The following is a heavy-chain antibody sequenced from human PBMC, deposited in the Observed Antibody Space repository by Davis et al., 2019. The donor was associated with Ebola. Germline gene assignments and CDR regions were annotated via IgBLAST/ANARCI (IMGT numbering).Heavy chain of an antibody. D-gene: IGHD5-12*01. CDR2: IKFDGSST. CDR1: GFTVSSYW. V-gene: IGHV3-74*01. Sequence: HTGGSLRLSCAASGFTVSSYWMHWVRQGPGKELVWVSRIKFDGSSTSYADSVKGRFTISRDIAKNTLYLQMNSLRAEDTAVYYCAVARFDYWGQGTLVTVSS. J-gene: IGHJ4*02. CDR3: AVARFDY.